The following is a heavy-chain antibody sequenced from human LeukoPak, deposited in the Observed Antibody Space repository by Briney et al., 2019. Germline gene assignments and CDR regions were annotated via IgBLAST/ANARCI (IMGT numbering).Heavy chain of an antibody. CDR1: GYTFTSYG. J-gene: IGHJ3*02. CDR2: ISAYNGNT. V-gene: IGHV1-18*01. CDR3: ARDRVFREVCDM. D-gene: IGHD6-6*01. Sequence: GASVTVSCKASGYTFTSYGISWVRQAPGQGREWMGWISAYNGNTNYAQKLQGRVTMTTDTSTSTAYMELRSLRSDDPALYYCARDRVFREVCDMWGQGTMVTVSS.